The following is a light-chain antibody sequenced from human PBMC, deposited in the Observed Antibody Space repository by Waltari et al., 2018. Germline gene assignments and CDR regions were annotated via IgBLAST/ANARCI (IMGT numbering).Light chain of an antibody. CDR3: CSYAGSTAAVV. CDR2: EGS. Sequence: QSALTQPASVSGSPGQSITISCTGTSSVVGNYTLDFWYQQHPGKAPKVIIYEGSNRAAGVSIRFTGSKSGNTASLTISGLQGEDEADYYCCSYAGSTAAVVFGGGTKLTVL. CDR1: SSVVGNYTL. J-gene: IGLJ2*01. V-gene: IGLV2-23*01.